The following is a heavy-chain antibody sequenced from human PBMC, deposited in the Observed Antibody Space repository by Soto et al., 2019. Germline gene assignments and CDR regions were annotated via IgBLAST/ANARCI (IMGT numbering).Heavy chain of an antibody. V-gene: IGHV1-18*01. J-gene: IGHJ3*02. CDR2: ISAYNGNT. CDR3: ARGLTFYPYHILTDDAFDI. CDR1: GYTFTNYG. D-gene: IGHD3-9*01. Sequence: QVQLVQSGAEVKKPGASVKVSCKASGYTFTNYGITWVRQAPGQGLEWAGWISAYNGNTSYAQKLQGRVTVTTDTSTSTAYMELRSLRSDDTAVYYCARGLTFYPYHILTDDAFDIWGQGTMVTVSS.